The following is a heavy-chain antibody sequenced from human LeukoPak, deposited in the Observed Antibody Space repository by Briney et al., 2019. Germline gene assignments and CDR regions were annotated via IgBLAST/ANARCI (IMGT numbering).Heavy chain of an antibody. CDR3: ARDFYNYVWGSYRFDAFDI. CDR2: IKQDGSEK. CDR1: GFTFSSYW. Sequence: GGSLRPSCAASGFTFSSYWMSWVRQAPGKGLEWVANIKQDGSEKYYVDSVKGRFTISRDNAKNSLYLQMNSLRAEDTAVYYCARDFYNYVWGSYRFDAFDIWGQGTMVTVSS. V-gene: IGHV3-7*01. J-gene: IGHJ3*02. D-gene: IGHD3-16*02.